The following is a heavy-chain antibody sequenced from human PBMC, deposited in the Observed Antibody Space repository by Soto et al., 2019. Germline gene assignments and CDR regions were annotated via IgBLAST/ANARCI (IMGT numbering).Heavy chain of an antibody. CDR3: AKDRPFMVRGVTVDY. CDR1: GFTFSNYA. V-gene: IGHV3-23*01. D-gene: IGHD3-10*01. J-gene: IGHJ4*02. Sequence: GRSLRLSCAASGFTFSNYAMAWVRQGPGEGLEWVSDISGSGGTTFYADSVKGRFTISRDNAKNTLWLQMNSLRADDTAVYYCAKDRPFMVRGVTVDYWGQGILVTVS. CDR2: ISGSGGTT.